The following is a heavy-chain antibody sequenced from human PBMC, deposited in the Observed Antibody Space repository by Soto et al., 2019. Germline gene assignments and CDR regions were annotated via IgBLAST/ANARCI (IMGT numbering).Heavy chain of an antibody. V-gene: IGHV4-31*03. J-gene: IGHJ4*02. CDR1: GESISSGGYY. CDR3: ARASSSSSAADY. CDR2: IYDSESA. D-gene: IGHD6-6*01. Sequence: QVQLQESGPGLVKASQTLSLICNVSGESISSGGYYWSWIRHHPGKGLEWIGYIYDSESAYYNPSLKSRVTISMETSKNHFAMKLSSVTAADTAVYYCARASSSSSAADYWGQGTLITVSS.